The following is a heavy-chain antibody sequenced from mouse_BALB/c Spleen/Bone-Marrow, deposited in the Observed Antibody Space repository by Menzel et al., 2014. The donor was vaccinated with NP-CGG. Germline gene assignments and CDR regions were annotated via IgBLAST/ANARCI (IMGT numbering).Heavy chain of an antibody. D-gene: IGHD1-1*01. J-gene: IGHJ2*01. V-gene: IGHV1S81*02. CDR1: GYTFTSYW. CDR2: INPSNGRT. CDR3: ARRTTTVVATDY. Sequence: VQRVESGAELVKPGASVKLSCKASGYTFTSYWMHWVKQGPGQGLEWIGEINPSNGRTNYNEKFKSKATLTVDKSSSTAYMQLSSLTSEDSAVYYCARRTTTVVATDYWGQGTTLTVSS.